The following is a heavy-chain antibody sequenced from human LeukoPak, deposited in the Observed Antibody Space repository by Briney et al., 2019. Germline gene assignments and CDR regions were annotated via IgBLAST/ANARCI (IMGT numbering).Heavy chain of an antibody. D-gene: IGHD5-18*01. CDR1: DYTFTGYY. CDR3: ATEVTD. Sequence: GASVKVSCKASDYTFTGYYMHWVRQAPGQGLEWMGWINPNSGGTKYAQKFQGRVTMTRDTSISTAYMELSRLRSDDTAVYYCATEVTDWGQGTLVTVSS. J-gene: IGHJ4*02. CDR2: INPNSGGT. V-gene: IGHV1-2*02.